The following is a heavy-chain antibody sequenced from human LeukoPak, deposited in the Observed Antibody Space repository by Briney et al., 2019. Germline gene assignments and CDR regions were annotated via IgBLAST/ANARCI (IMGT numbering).Heavy chain of an antibody. Sequence: PGRSLRLSCAASGFTFSSYAMDWVRQAPGKGLEWVAVIWSDGSNKYYADSVEGRFTISRDNSKNTLHLQMDSLRAEDTAVYYCAREVNGAYYFDYWGQGTLSPSPQ. V-gene: IGHV3-33*01. J-gene: IGHJ4*02. CDR3: AREVNGAYYFDY. CDR1: GFTFSSYA. D-gene: IGHD2-8*01. CDR2: IWSDGSNK.